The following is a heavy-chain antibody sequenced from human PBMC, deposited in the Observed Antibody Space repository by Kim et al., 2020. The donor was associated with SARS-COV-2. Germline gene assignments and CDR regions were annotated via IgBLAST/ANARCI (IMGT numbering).Heavy chain of an antibody. CDR2: INHSGST. V-gene: IGHV4-34*01. CDR1: GGSFSGYY. J-gene: IGHJ4*02. Sequence: SETLSLTCAVYGGSFSGYYWSWIRQPPGKGLEWIGEINHSGSTNYNPSLKSRVTISVDTSKNQFSLKLSSVTAADTAVYYCARGGRIAAAGTNYFDYWGQGTLVTVSS. CDR3: ARGGRIAAAGTNYFDY. D-gene: IGHD6-13*01.